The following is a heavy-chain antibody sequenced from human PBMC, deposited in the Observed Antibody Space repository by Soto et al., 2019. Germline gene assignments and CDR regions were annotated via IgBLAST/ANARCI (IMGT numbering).Heavy chain of an antibody. CDR1: GGSVSSGSYY. CDR2: IYYSGST. CDR3: ARDHLLSDYYYYGMDV. J-gene: IGHJ6*02. D-gene: IGHD3-10*01. V-gene: IGHV4-61*01. Sequence: SETLSLTCTVSGGSVSSGSYYWSWIRQPPGKGLEWIGYIYYSGSTNYNPSLKSRVTISVDTSKNQFSLKLSSVTAADTAVYYCARDHLLSDYYYYGMDVWGQGTTVTVSS.